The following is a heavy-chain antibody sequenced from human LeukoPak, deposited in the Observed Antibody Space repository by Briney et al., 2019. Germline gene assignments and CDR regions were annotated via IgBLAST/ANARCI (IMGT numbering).Heavy chain of an antibody. V-gene: IGHV4-34*01. D-gene: IGHD5-18*01. CDR1: GGSFSGYY. CDR2: INHSGST. CDR3: ARGKRGYSYGRDRSYYYYYYMDV. J-gene: IGHJ6*03. Sequence: PSETLSLTCAVYGGSFSGYYWSWIRQPPGKGLEWIGEINHSGSTNYNPSLKSRVTISVDTSKNQFSLKLSSVTAADTAVYYCARGKRGYSYGRDRSYYYYYYMDVWGKGTTVTVSS.